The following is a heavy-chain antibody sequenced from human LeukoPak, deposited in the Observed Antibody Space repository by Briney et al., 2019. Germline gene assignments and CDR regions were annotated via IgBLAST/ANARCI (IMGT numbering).Heavy chain of an antibody. CDR2: ISAYNGNT. CDR1: GYTFTSYG. D-gene: IGHD3-9*01. CDR3: AKSPDILTGYPFDY. Sequence: GASVKVSCKASGYTFTSYGISWVRQAPGQGLEWMGWISAYNGNTNYAQKLQGRVTMTTDTSTSTAYMELRSLRSDDTAVYYCAKSPDILTGYPFDYWGQGTLVTVSS. J-gene: IGHJ4*02. V-gene: IGHV1-18*01.